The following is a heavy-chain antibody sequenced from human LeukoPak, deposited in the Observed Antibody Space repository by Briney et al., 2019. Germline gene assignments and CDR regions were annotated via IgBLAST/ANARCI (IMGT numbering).Heavy chain of an antibody. D-gene: IGHD6-19*01. J-gene: IGHJ4*02. CDR2: IQHGGGNQ. V-gene: IGHV3-30*02. CDR1: GFILNNYY. CDR3: AKREAVAAMSDFDY. Sequence: GGSLRLSCAASGFILNNYYMHWVRQAPGKGLEWVASIQHGGGNQYYVDSVKGRFTISRDNSKNTLYLQMNSLRTEDTAVYYCAKREAVAAMSDFDYWSQGTLVTVSS.